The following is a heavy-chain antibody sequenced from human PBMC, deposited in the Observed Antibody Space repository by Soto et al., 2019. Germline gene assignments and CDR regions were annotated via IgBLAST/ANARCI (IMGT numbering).Heavy chain of an antibody. D-gene: IGHD3-3*01. CDR1: GFTFSSYA. CDR3: AKDQGGPPRAEYYDFWSGYYN. Sequence: GGSLRLSCAASGFTFSSYAMSWVRQAPGKGLEWVSAISGSGGSTYYADSVKGRFTISRDNSKNTLYLQMNSLRAEDTAVYYCAKDQGGPPRAEYYDFWSGYYNWGQGTLVTVSS. V-gene: IGHV3-23*01. CDR2: ISGSGGST. J-gene: IGHJ4*02.